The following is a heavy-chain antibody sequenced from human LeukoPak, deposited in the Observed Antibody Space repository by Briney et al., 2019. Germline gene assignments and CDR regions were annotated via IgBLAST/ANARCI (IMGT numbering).Heavy chain of an antibody. V-gene: IGHV4-59*07. CDR1: CPSMNIYY. CDR3: AIAAGGYYNNWFDP. J-gene: IGHJ5*02. Sequence: PSDTLSLMCTLSCPSMNIYYWSWLRHPPGRGMGCLRYIYFIVSTNYNPSLKSRVTISVDTSKNQFSLKLSSVTAADTAVYYCAIAAGGYYNNWFDPWGQGTLVTVSS. CDR2: IYFIVST. D-gene: IGHD3-22*01.